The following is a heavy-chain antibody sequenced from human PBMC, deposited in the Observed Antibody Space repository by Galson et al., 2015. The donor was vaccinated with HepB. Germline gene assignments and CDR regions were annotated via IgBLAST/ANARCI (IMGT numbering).Heavy chain of an antibody. V-gene: IGHV6-1*01. CDR2: TYYRSRWYN. D-gene: IGHD3-10*01. Sequence: CAISGDSVSNNNAAWDWIRQSPSRGLEWLGRTYYRSRWYNSYAVSVKSRITIKPDTSKNQFSLQLSSVTPEDTAFYYCARTGAGFFDYWGQGTLVTVSS. CDR3: ARTGAGFFDY. CDR1: GDSVSNNNAA. J-gene: IGHJ4*02.